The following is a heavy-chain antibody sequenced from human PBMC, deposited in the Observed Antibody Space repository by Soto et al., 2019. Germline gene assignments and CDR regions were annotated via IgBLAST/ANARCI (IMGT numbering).Heavy chain of an antibody. Sequence: SVNVSCKASGYTFTSYAMHWVRQAPGQRLEWMGWINAGNGNTKYSQKFQGRVTITRDTSASTAYMELSSLRSEDTAVYYCASEYCTSTGCLPYGMYVWGQGTTVTVSS. CDR1: GYTFTSYA. V-gene: IGHV1-3*01. CDR2: INAGNGNT. CDR3: ASEYCTSTGCLPYGMYV. D-gene: IGHD2-2*01. J-gene: IGHJ6*02.